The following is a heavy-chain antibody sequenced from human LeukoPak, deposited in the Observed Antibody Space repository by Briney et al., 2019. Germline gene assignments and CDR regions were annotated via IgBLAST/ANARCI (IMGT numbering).Heavy chain of an antibody. V-gene: IGHV4-34*01. CDR1: GGSFSGYY. Sequence: SETLSLTCAVYGGSFSGYYWSWIRQPPGKGLEWIGEINHSGSTNYNPSLKSRVTISVDTSKNQFSLKLSSVTAADTAVYYCARGRGRARIDIYDRSGYYYRYFDYWGQGTLVTVSS. CDR2: INHSGST. CDR3: ARGRGRARIDIYDRSGYYYRYFDY. D-gene: IGHD3-22*01. J-gene: IGHJ4*02.